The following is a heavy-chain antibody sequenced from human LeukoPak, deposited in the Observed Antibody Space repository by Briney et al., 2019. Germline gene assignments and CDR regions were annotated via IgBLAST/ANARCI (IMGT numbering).Heavy chain of an antibody. CDR3: ASTYGSGSYGAFDI. CDR1: GYSISSGYY. J-gene: IGHJ3*02. Sequence: SETLSLTCTVSGYSISSGYYWGWIRQPPGKGLEWIGSIYHSGSTYYNPSLKSRVTISVDTSKNQFSLKLSSVTAADTAVYYCASTYGSGSYGAFDIWGQGTMVTVSS. CDR2: IYHSGST. V-gene: IGHV4-38-2*02. D-gene: IGHD3-10*01.